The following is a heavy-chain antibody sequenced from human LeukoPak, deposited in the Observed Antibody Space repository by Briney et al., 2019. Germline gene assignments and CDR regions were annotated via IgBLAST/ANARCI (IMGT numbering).Heavy chain of an antibody. CDR3: ARWALGVVVPAAMPDYYYYMDV. Sequence: SETLSLTCTVSGGSISSYYWSWIRQPAGKGLEWIGRIYTSGSTNYNPSLKSRVTMSVDTSKNQFSLKLSSVTAADTAVYYCARWALGVVVPAAMPDYYYYMDVWGKGTTVTISS. CDR1: GGSISSYY. CDR2: IYTSGST. V-gene: IGHV4-4*07. D-gene: IGHD2-2*01. J-gene: IGHJ6*03.